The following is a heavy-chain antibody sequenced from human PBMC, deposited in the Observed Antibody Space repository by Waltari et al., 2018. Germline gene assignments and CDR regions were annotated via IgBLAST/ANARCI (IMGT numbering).Heavy chain of an antibody. D-gene: IGHD1-26*01. CDR3: ASPGRVGAINGNWFDP. Sequence: QVQLVQSGAEVKKPGSSVKVSCKASGGTFSSYAISWVRPAPGQGLEWMGGFIPILGIANYAQKFQGRVTITADESTSTAYMELSSLRSEDTAVYYCASPGRVGAINGNWFDPWGQGTLVTVSS. CDR2: FIPILGIA. V-gene: IGHV1-69*04. J-gene: IGHJ5*02. CDR1: GGTFSSYA.